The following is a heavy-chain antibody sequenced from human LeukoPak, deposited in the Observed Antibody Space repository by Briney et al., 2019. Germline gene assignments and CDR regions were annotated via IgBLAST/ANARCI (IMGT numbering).Heavy chain of an antibody. J-gene: IGHJ6*03. CDR2: IIPIFGTA. CDR1: GGTFSSYA. D-gene: IGHD6-13*01. CDR3: ASWRSSKNYYYYYMDV. V-gene: IGHV1-69*06. Sequence: ASVKVSCKASGGTFSSYAISWVRQAPGQGLEWTGGIIPIFGTANYAQKFQGRVTITADKSTSTAYMELSSLRSEDTAVYYCASWRSSKNYYYYYMDVWGKGTTVTVSS.